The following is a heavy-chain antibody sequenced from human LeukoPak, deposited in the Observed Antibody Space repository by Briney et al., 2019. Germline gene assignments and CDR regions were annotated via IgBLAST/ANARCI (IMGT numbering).Heavy chain of an antibody. V-gene: IGHV3-74*01. Sequence: GGSLRLSCSASGYIFSSYWMHWVRQAPGEGLVWVSRIDTDGTITSYADSVKGRFTISRDNAKNSLYLQMNSLRAEDTAVYYCAREFASTYFDLDYWGQGTLVTVSS. CDR3: AREFASTYFDLDY. J-gene: IGHJ4*02. CDR1: GYIFSSYW. CDR2: IDTDGTIT. D-gene: IGHD3-3*01.